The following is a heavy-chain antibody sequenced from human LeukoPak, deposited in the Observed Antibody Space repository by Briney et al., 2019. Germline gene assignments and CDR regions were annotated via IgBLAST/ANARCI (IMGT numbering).Heavy chain of an antibody. V-gene: IGHV3-11*04. CDR1: GFTFSDYH. CDR2: ISSDI. D-gene: IGHD2/OR15-2a*01. J-gene: IGHJ4*02. Sequence: GGSLRLSCAASGFTFSDYHMSWVRQAPGKGLEWLSYISSDIYYADSVKGRFTVSRDNAKNSVFLQMNSLRAEDTAVYYCAKDQRFAISNYDYWGQGTLVTVSS. CDR3: AKDQRFAISNYDY.